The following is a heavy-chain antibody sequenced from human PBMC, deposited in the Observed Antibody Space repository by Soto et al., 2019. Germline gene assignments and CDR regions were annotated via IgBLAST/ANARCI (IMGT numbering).Heavy chain of an antibody. CDR2: INPSGGST. CDR1: GYTFTSYY. D-gene: IGHD3-9*01. CDR3: ARVGDDILTGYYRSEDY. J-gene: IGHJ4*02. Sequence: QVQLVQSGAEVKKPGASVKVSCKASGYTFTSYYMHWVRQAPGQGLEWMGIINPSGGSTSYAQKFQGRATMTRDTSTSTVYMELSSLRSEDTAVYYCARVGDDILTGYYRSEDYWGQGTLVTVSS. V-gene: IGHV1-46*01.